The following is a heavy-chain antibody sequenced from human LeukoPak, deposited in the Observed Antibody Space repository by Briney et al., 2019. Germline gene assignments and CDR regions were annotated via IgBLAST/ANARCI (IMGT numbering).Heavy chain of an antibody. CDR2: INYSGST. J-gene: IGHJ4*02. CDR1: GGSITSSDYF. Sequence: SETLSLTCTVSGGSITSSDYFWGWIRQPPGKGLEWIGSINYSGSTYYNPSLKSRVTISVDTSKNQFSLKLSSVTAADTAVYYCARGALSGYLGYWGQGTLVTVSS. CDR3: ARGALSGYLGY. V-gene: IGHV4-39*07. D-gene: IGHD3-9*01.